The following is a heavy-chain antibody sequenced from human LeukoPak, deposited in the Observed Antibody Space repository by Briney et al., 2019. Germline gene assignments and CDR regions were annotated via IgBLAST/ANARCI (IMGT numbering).Heavy chain of an antibody. CDR3: ATRRSSGWYQNWFDP. Sequence: ASVKVSCKASGYTFTSYGISWVRQAPGQGLEWMGWISAYNGNTNYAQKLQGRVTMTTDTSTSTAYMELRSLRSDDTAVYYCATRRSSGWYQNWFDPWGQGTLVTVSS. J-gene: IGHJ5*02. CDR1: GYTFTSYG. D-gene: IGHD6-19*01. V-gene: IGHV1-18*01. CDR2: ISAYNGNT.